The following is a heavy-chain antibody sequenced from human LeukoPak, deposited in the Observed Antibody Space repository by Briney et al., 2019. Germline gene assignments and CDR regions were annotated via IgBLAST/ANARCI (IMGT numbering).Heavy chain of an antibody. CDR3: ARAPPMLSNILTGRVPPRYYFDY. CDR2: MNPNSGNT. V-gene: IGHV1-8*01. CDR1: GYTFTSYD. D-gene: IGHD3-9*01. Sequence: ASVKVSCKASGYTFTSYDINWVRQATGQGLEWMAWMNPNSGNTGYAQKFQGRVTMTRNTSISTAYMELSSLRSEDTAVYYYARAPPMLSNILTGRVPPRYYFDYWGQGTLVTVSS. J-gene: IGHJ4*02.